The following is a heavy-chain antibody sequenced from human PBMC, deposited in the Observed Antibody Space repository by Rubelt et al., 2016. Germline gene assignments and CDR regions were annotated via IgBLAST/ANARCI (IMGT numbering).Heavy chain of an antibody. J-gene: IGHJ2*01. Sequence: QLQLQESGPRLVKPSETLSLTCAVSGGSISGTEHYWGWIRQPPGKELEWIAYIYSSGSATYNPSLKSRVTISGDTSNSQFSLRLTSVTAADTAVYFCARNNRYFELWGRGTLVTVSS. V-gene: IGHV4-61*05. CDR1: GGSISGTEHY. CDR2: IYSSGSA. CDR3: ARNNRYFEL. D-gene: IGHD1-14*01.